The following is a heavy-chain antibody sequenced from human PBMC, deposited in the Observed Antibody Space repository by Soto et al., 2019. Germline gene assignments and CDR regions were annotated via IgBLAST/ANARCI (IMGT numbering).Heavy chain of an antibody. CDR2: IYSGGST. D-gene: IGHD6-13*01. CDR3: ARGAQSIAARGYFDY. CDR1: GFTVSSNY. V-gene: IGHV3-53*01. Sequence: GRSLRLSCAASGFTVSSNYMSWVRQAPGKGLEWVSVIYSGGSTYYADSVKGRFTISRDNSKNTLYLQMNSLRAEDTAVYYCARGAQSIAARGYFDYWGQGTLVTVSS. J-gene: IGHJ4*02.